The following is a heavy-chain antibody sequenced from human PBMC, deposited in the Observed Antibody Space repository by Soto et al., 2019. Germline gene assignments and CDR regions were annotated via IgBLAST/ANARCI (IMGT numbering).Heavy chain of an antibody. Sequence: GGSLRLSCAASGFTFSGSAMHWVRQASGKGLEWVGRIRSKANSYATAYAASVKGRFTISRDDSKNTAYLQMNSLKTEDTAVYYCTGNYGYRATNYYYYGMDVWGQGTTVTVSS. D-gene: IGHD5-18*01. J-gene: IGHJ6*02. CDR3: TGNYGYRATNYYYYGMDV. CDR1: GFTFSGSA. CDR2: IRSKANSYAT. V-gene: IGHV3-73*01.